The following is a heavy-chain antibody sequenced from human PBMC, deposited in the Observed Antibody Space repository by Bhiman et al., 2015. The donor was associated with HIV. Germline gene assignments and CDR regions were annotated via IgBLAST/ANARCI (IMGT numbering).Heavy chain of an antibody. D-gene: IGHD5-12*01. J-gene: IGHJ6*02. Sequence: EVQLLESGGGLLQPGGSLRLSCAASGLTFNIYAMNWVRQGPGKGLEWVSSFSGSGGGTYYADSVKGRFTISRDNSKNTLYLQMSSLRAEDTAVYYCAKYTGYSGYDYYYYYGMDVWGQGTTVTVSS. CDR3: AKYTGYSGYDYYYYYGMDV. V-gene: IGHV3-23*01. CDR1: GLTFNIYA. CDR2: FSGSGGGT.